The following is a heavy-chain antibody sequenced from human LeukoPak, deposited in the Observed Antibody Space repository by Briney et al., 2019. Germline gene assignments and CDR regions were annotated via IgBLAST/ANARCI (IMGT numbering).Heavy chain of an antibody. CDR1: GYTFTSYG. J-gene: IGHJ6*03. CDR3: ARDSWDIVVVPAAIYMDV. Sequence: ASVKVSCKASGYTFTSYGISWVRQAPGQGLEWMGWISAYNGNTNYAQKLQGRVTMTTDTSTSTAYMELRSLRSDDTAVYYCARDSWDIVVVPAAIYMDVWGEGTTVTVSS. V-gene: IGHV1-18*01. CDR2: ISAYNGNT. D-gene: IGHD2-2*01.